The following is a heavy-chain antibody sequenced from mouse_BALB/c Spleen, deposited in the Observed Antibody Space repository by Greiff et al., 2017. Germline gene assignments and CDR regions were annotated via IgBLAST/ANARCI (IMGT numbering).Heavy chain of an antibody. J-gene: IGHJ2*01. D-gene: IGHD1-1*01. CDR1: GDSITSGY. V-gene: IGHV3-8*02. CDR3: ARYLYYYGSSYVYFDY. CDR2: ISYSGST. Sequence: VQLKESGPSLVKPSQTLSLTCSVTGDSITSGYWNWIRKFPGNKLEYMGYISYSGSTYYNPSLKSRISITRDTSKNQYYLQLNSVTTEDTATYYCARYLYYYGSSYVYFDYWGQGTTLTVSS.